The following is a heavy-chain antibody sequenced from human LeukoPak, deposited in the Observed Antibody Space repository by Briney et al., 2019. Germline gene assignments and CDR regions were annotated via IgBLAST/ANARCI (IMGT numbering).Heavy chain of an antibody. V-gene: IGHV3-33*06. D-gene: IGHD3-10*01. CDR1: GFTFSSYG. CDR2: IWYDGSNR. J-gene: IGHJ6*02. Sequence: PGRSLRLSCAASGFTFSSYGMHWVRQAPGKGLEWVAVIWYDGSNRYYADSVKGRFTISRDNSKNTLYLQMNSLRAEDTAVYYCAKGPYGSGKGNYYYGMDVWGQGTTVTVSS. CDR3: AKGPYGSGKGNYYYGMDV.